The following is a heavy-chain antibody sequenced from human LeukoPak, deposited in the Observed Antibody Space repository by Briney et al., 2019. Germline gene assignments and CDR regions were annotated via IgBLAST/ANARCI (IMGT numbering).Heavy chain of an antibody. J-gene: IGHJ4*02. CDR1: GFTFDDYA. CDR2: ISWNSGSI. Sequence: GGSLRLSCAASGFTFDDYAMHWVRQAPGKGLEWVSGISWNSGSIGYADSVKGRFTISRDNSKNTLYLQMNSLRAEDTAVYYCARDTVSSWYFDYWGQGTLVTVSS. CDR3: ARDTVSSWYFDY. D-gene: IGHD6-6*01. V-gene: IGHV3-9*01.